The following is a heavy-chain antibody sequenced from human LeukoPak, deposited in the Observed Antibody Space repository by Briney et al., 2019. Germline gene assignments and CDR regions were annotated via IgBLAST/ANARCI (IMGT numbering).Heavy chain of an antibody. D-gene: IGHD2-21*02. J-gene: IGHJ1*01. V-gene: IGHV3-43*02. CDR3: AKDRRDYCGGDCYSIEYFQH. Sequence: PGGSLRLSCAASGFTFDGYAMHWVRQAPGKGLEWVSLISGDGSSTYYADSVKGRFTISRDNSKNSLYLQMNSLRTEDTALYYCAKDRRDYCGGDCYSIEYFQHWGQGTLVTVSS. CDR1: GFTFDGYA. CDR2: ISGDGSST.